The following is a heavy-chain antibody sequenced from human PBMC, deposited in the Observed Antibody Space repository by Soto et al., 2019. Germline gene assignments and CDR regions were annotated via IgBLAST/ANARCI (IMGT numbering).Heavy chain of an antibody. J-gene: IGHJ5*02. CDR1: GDSVSSNSAA. D-gene: IGHD6-13*01. V-gene: IGHV6-1*01. CDR3: ARDATGYSSSWYGSARGLSFDP. Sequence: PSQTLSLTCAISGDSVSSNSAAWNWIRQSPSRGLEWLGRTYYRSKWYNDYAVSVKSRITINPDTSKNQFSLQLNSVTPEDTAVYYCARDATGYSSSWYGSARGLSFDPWGQGTLVTVSS. CDR2: TYYRSKWYN.